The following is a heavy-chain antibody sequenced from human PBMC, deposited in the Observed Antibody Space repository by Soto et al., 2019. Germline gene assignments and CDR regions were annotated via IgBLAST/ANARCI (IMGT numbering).Heavy chain of an antibody. Sequence: SETLSLTCTVSGGSISSGGYSWSWIRQPPGKGLEWIGYIYHSGSTYFNPSLKSRVTISVDRSKNQFSLKLSSVTAADTAVYYCARGQVVAAQHWGQGTLVTVSS. CDR2: IYHSGST. V-gene: IGHV4-30-2*01. D-gene: IGHD2-15*01. CDR3: ARGQVVAAQH. J-gene: IGHJ4*02. CDR1: GGSISSGGYS.